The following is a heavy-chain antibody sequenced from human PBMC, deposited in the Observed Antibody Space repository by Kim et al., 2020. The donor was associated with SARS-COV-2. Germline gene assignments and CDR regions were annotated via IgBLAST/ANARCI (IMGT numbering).Heavy chain of an antibody. J-gene: IGHJ6*02. V-gene: IGHV1-69*01. Sequence: FQGRVTMTADESTSTAYMELSSLRSEDTAVYYCARDPRSQLGNYYYGMDVWGQGTTVTVSS. D-gene: IGHD7-27*01. CDR3: ARDPRSQLGNYYYGMDV.